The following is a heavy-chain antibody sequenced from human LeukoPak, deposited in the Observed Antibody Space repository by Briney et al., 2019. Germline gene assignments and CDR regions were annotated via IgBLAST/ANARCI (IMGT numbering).Heavy chain of an antibody. CDR2: IRSSSRTI. Sequence: GGSLRLSCAASEFTFSSHAMIWVRQAPGKGLEWVSYIRSSSRTIYYADSVKGRFTISRDNAKNSLYLQMNSLRAEDTAVYYCARPNYYYMDVWGKGTTVTVSS. CDR1: EFTFSSHA. V-gene: IGHV3-48*01. J-gene: IGHJ6*03. CDR3: ARPNYYYMDV.